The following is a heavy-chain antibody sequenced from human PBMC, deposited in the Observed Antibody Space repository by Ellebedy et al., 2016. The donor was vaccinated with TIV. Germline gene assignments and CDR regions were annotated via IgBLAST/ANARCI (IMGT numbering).Heavy chain of an antibody. CDR2: IYYSGST. J-gene: IGHJ4*02. CDR1: DGSIRSYY. D-gene: IGHD6-19*01. V-gene: IGHV4-59*08. CDR3: ASPYSSGWYVDY. Sequence: SETLSLXXTVSDGSIRSYYWSWIRQPPGKGLEWIGYIYYSGSTNYKPSLKSRVTMSVDTSTNQFSLQLSSVTAADTAVYYCASPYSSGWYVDYWGQGTLVTVSS.